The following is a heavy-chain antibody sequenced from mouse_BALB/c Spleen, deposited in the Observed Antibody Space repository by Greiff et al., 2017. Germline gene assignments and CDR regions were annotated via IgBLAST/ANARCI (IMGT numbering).Heavy chain of an antibody. V-gene: IGHV1-69*02. J-gene: IGHJ4*01. CDR1: GYTFTSYW. Sequence: QVQLQQPGAELVRPGASVKLSCKASGYTFTSYWINWVKQRPGQGLEWIGNIYPSDSYTNYNQKFKDKATLTVDKSSSTAYMQLSSPTSEDSAVYYCTRLLLRFPYAMDYWGQGTSVTVSS. CDR3: TRLLLRFPYAMDY. CDR2: IYPSDSYT. D-gene: IGHD1-1*01.